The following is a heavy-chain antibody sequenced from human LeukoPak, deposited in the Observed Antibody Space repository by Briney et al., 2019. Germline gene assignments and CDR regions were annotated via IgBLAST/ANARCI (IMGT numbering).Heavy chain of an antibody. CDR1: GGSFSGYY. Sequence: SETLSLTCAVYGGSFSGYYWSWIRQPPGKGLEWIGEINHSGSTNYNPSLKSRVTMSVDTSKNQFSLKLSSVTAADTAVYYCARDPERWELLPGFAFDIWGQGTMVTVSS. D-gene: IGHD1-26*01. J-gene: IGHJ3*02. CDR3: ARDPERWELLPGFAFDI. V-gene: IGHV4-34*01. CDR2: INHSGST.